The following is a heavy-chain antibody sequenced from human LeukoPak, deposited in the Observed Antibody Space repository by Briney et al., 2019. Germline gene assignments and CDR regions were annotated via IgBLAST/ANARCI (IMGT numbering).Heavy chain of an antibody. J-gene: IGHJ4*02. V-gene: IGHV3-33*08. CDR1: GFTFSSYG. CDR2: IWYDGSKK. Sequence: GGSLRLSCTASGFTFSSYGMHWVRQAPGKGLDWVAVIWYDGSKKYHADSLKGRFTISRDNVKNTLYLQMNSLRVEDTAVYYCARDPTAYYDSSGYYLNTIDYWGQGTLVTVSS. CDR3: ARDPTAYYDSSGYYLNTIDY. D-gene: IGHD3-22*01.